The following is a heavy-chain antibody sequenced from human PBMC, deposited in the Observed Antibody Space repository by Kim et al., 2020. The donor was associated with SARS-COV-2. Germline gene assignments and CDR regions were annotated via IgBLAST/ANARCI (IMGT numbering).Heavy chain of an antibody. CDR2: ITGSSSNI. CDR1: GFNFNIYS. CDR3: ATSNGGLDH. V-gene: IGHV3-48*02. Sequence: GGSLRLSCTGSGFNFNIYSMNWVRQAPGKGLEWISYITGSSSNIQYTDSVKGRVTMSRDNAKQSFFLQMNSLRDEDTAVYYCATSNGGLDHWGQGTLVTVSS. D-gene: IGHD2-8*01. J-gene: IGHJ4*02.